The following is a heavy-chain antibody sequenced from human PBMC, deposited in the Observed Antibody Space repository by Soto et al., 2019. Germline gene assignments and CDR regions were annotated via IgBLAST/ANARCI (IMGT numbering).Heavy chain of an antibody. CDR2: IYAAGEGK. CDR1: GVVFSNYA. D-gene: IGHD3-10*01. V-gene: IGHV3-23*01. CDR3: AKDLIRGDGYEDPDY. J-gene: IGHJ4*02. Sequence: GGPLRLAISASGVVFSNYAMVGFRRAPGKGLEWVSTIYAAGEGKKYAGSVKGRLTISRDNSRDTLFLQMDSLRVEDTAIYFCAKDLIRGDGYEDPDYWGQG.